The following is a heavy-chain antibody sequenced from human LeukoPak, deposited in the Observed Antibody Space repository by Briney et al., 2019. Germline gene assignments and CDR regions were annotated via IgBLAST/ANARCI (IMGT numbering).Heavy chain of an antibody. CDR2: INPSGGTT. CDR1: GYTFTSYY. CDR3: ARTRGYSDYELAY. V-gene: IGHV1-46*01. D-gene: IGHD5-12*01. J-gene: IGHJ4*02. Sequence: ASVKLSCKASGYTFTSYYMHWVRQAPGQGLEWMGIINPSGGTTRHAQRFQGRVTMTRDTSTSTVYMELSSLRTEDTAVYYCARTRGYSDYELAYWGQGTLVTVSS.